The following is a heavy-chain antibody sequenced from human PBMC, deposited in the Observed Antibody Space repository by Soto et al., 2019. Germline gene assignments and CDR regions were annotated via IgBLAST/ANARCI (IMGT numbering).Heavy chain of an antibody. D-gene: IGHD3-3*01. J-gene: IGHJ6*04. CDR2: IIPIFGTA. CDR1: GGTFSSYA. Sequence: SVKVSCKASGGTFSSYAISWVRQAPGQGLEWMGGIIPIFGTANYAQKFQGRVTITADESTSTAYMELSSLRSEDTAVYYCARDLPSIFGVVIIPYGMDVWGEGTTVTVSS. CDR3: ARDLPSIFGVVIIPYGMDV. V-gene: IGHV1-69*13.